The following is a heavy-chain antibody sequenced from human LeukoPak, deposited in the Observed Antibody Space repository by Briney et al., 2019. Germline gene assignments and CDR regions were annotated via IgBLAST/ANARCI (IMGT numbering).Heavy chain of an antibody. Sequence: VKVSCKASGYTFTGHYMHWVRQAPGQGLEWMGWINPNSGGTNYAQKFQGRVTMTRDTSISTAYMELSRLRSDDTAVYYCARGWGLIWSGLTDPYYFDYWGQGTLVTVSS. CDR3: ARGWGLIWSGLTDPYYFDY. CDR2: INPNSGGT. D-gene: IGHD3-3*01. V-gene: IGHV1-2*02. J-gene: IGHJ4*02. CDR1: GYTFTGHY.